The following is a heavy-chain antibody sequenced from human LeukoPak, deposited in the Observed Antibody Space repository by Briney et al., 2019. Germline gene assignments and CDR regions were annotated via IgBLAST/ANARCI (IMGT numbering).Heavy chain of an antibody. Sequence: QPGGSLRLSCAASGFTFSSYAMSWVRQAPGKGLEWVSAISGSGGSTYYADSVKGRFTISRDNSKNTLYLQMNSLRAEDTAVYYCAKVSGSDYGDYTGFDYWGQGTLVTVPS. D-gene: IGHD4-17*01. CDR2: ISGSGGST. V-gene: IGHV3-23*01. CDR1: GFTFSSYA. CDR3: AKVSGSDYGDYTGFDY. J-gene: IGHJ4*02.